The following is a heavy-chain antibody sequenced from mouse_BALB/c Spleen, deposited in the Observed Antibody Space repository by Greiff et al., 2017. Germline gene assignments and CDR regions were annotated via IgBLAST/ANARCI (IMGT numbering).Heavy chain of an antibody. CDR1: GFTFSSYG. CDR2: ISSGGSYT. V-gene: IGHV5-6*01. D-gene: IGHD1-1*01. J-gene: IGHJ2*01. Sequence: EVMLVESGGDLVKPGGSLKLSCAASGFTFSSYGMSWVRQTPDKRLEWVATISSGGSYTYYPDSVKGRFTISRDNAKNTLYLQMSSLKSEDTAMYYCAKDTTVVAHYFDYWGQGTTLTVSS. CDR3: AKDTTVVAHYFDY.